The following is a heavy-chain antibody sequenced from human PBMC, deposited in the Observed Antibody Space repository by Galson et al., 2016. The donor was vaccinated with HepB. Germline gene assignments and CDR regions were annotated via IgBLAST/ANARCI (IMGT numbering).Heavy chain of an antibody. CDR3: PREFDL. CDR2: ITGSGRRI. V-gene: IGHV3-23*01. J-gene: IGHJ2*01. CDR1: GFTFTSYA. Sequence: SLRLSCAASGFTFTSYAMTWVRQTPGKGLGWVSSITGSGRRIYYADSVKGRFIISRDNAKNSLFLQMNTLRVEDTAVYYCPREFDLWGRGTQVTVSS. D-gene: IGHD1-26*01.